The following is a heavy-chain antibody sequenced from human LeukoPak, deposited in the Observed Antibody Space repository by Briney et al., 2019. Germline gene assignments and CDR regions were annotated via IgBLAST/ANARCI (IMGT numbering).Heavy chain of an antibody. V-gene: IGHV3-21*01. CDR2: ISSSSTYI. J-gene: IGHJ4*02. CDR1: GFTFSTYS. Sequence: MPGGSLRLSCAASGFTFSTYSMNWVRQAPGKGLEWVSSISSSSTYIYYADSVKGRFTISRDNAKNSLYLQMNSLRAEDTAVYYCARFIAAPYYFDYWGRGTLVTVSS. D-gene: IGHD6-13*01. CDR3: ARFIAAPYYFDY.